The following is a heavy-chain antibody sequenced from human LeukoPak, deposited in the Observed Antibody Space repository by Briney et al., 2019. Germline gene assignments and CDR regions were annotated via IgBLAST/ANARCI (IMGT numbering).Heavy chain of an antibody. D-gene: IGHD2-15*01. CDR2: INPAGSET. CDR3: ARYGYVAAVDV. Sequence: GGSLRLSCAASGFSFSAYWMTWVRQAPGTGLEWVANINPAGSETYYVDPVKGRFSISRDNAKNLVYLQMNSLRAEDTAVYHCARYGYVAAVDVWGQGTPVTVSS. J-gene: IGHJ4*02. V-gene: IGHV3-7*01. CDR1: GFSFSAYW.